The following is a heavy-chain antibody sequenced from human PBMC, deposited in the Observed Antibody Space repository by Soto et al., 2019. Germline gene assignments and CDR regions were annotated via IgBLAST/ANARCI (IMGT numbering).Heavy chain of an antibody. CDR3: AREGALKPFSS. J-gene: IGHJ5*02. Sequence: GGSLRLSCAASGFTFTRYWMNWVRQAPGKGLEWVSHISGTGVYIHYADAVKGRFTISRDNAKSSVYLQMNSLRAEDTAVYYCAREGALKPFSSWGQGALVTVSS. CDR2: ISGTGVYI. CDR1: GFTFTRYW. V-gene: IGHV3-21*01.